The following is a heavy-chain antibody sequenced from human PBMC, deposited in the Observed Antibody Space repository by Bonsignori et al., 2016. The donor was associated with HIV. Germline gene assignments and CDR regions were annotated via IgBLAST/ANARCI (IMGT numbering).Heavy chain of an antibody. D-gene: IGHD3-10*01. Sequence: WIRQPPGKGLEWIGSIYHSGSTYYNPSLKSRVTISVDTSKNQFSLKLSSVTAADTAVYYCARKLWFGELTYFDYWGQGTLVTVSS. CDR2: IYHSGST. V-gene: IGHV4-38-2*01. J-gene: IGHJ4*02. CDR3: ARKLWFGELTYFDY.